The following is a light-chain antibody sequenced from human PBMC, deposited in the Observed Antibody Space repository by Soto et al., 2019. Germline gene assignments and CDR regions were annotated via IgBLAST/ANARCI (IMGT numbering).Light chain of an antibody. Sequence: DIQMTQSPSSLSASVGDRVTITCRASQSISNLLNWYQHKPGKAPKLLIYGTSTLQSGVPSRFNGSGSGTDFTLTISSLQREDFATYYCQQSYSSSWTFGQGTNVEIK. V-gene: IGKV1-39*01. CDR2: GTS. CDR1: QSISNL. J-gene: IGKJ1*01. CDR3: QQSYSSSWT.